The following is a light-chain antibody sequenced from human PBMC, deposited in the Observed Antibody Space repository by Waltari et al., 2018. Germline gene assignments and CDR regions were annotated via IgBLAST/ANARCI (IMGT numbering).Light chain of an antibody. CDR2: KAS. CDR3: QQYITCSLT. Sequence: DIQMTKSPSTLSASVGDRVTITCRASQSISTWLAWYQQIPGQAPKLLIYKASSMATWVPSRFSGSGSGTEFTLTISSLQSDDFATYYCQQYITCSLTFGQGTKVEMK. V-gene: IGKV1-5*03. CDR1: QSISTW. J-gene: IGKJ1*01.